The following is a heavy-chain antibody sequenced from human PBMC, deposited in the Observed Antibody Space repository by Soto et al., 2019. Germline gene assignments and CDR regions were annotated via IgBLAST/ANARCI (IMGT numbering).Heavy chain of an antibody. D-gene: IGHD4-17*01. V-gene: IGHV1-69*01. J-gene: IGHJ6*02. Sequence: QVQLIQSGAAVKKPGSSVKVSCHTSGDAFSSYAMSWVRQGPGQGLEWMGGIIPMFGTPIYTEKFQGRVTISADETTRAVYMELPSLTSDDSAVYYCARSYSVTTSSYYGMDVWGQGTTIIVS. CDR1: GDAFSSYA. CDR2: IIPMFGTP. CDR3: ARSYSVTTSSYYGMDV.